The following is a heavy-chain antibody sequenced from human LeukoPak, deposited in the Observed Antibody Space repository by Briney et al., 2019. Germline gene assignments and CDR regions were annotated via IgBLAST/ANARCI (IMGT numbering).Heavy chain of an antibody. CDR2: IYYSGST. CDR1: VGSISRYY. Sequence: SETLSLTCTVSVGSISRYYWRWIRQPPGKGLEWIGCIYYSGSTNYNPSLKSRVTISVDTSKNQFSLKLSSVTAADTAVYYCARLKLPAGSDGYGFDYWGQGTLVTVSS. D-gene: IGHD5-18*01. CDR3: ARLKLPAGSDGYGFDY. V-gene: IGHV4-59*08. J-gene: IGHJ4*02.